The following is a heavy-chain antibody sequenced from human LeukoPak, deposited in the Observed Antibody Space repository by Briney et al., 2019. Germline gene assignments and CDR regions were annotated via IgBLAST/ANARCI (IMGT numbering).Heavy chain of an antibody. Sequence: ASVKVSCKASGYTFTSYGISWVRQAPGQGLEWMGWISAYNGNTNYAQKLQGRVTMTTDTSTSTAYMELRSLRSDDTAVYYCARDRMVGGAPDYYYNYMDVGGKGPTAT. V-gene: IGHV1-18*01. CDR1: GYTFTSYG. CDR3: ARDRMVGGAPDYYYNYMDV. CDR2: ISAYNGNT. J-gene: IGHJ6*03. D-gene: IGHD3-10*01.